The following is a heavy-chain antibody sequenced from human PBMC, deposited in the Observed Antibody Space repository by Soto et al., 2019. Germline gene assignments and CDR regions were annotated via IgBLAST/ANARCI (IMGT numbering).Heavy chain of an antibody. V-gene: IGHV1-69*01. CDR2: IIPIFGTT. Sequence: VQLVQSGAEVKKPGSSVKVSCKASGGTFSNYPFIWVRQAPGQGLDWMGGIIPIFGTTDNGQRFQGRVTITADESTNTAYMELSSLRSDDTAVYYCARGLYCGGGCYSHFDYWGQGTLVTVSS. D-gene: IGHD2-21*02. CDR3: ARGLYCGGGCYSHFDY. J-gene: IGHJ4*02. CDR1: GGTFSNYP.